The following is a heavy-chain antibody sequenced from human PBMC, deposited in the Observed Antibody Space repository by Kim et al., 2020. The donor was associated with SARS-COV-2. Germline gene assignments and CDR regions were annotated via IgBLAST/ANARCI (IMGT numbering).Heavy chain of an antibody. D-gene: IGHD3-10*01. CDR3: ARGGLWFGARFDY. CDR1: GFTFSSYA. V-gene: IGHV3-30*04. CDR2: ISYDGSNK. Sequence: GGSLRLSCAASGFTFSSYAMHWVRQAPGKGLEWVAVISYDGSNKYYADSVKGRFTISRDNSKNTLYLQMNSLRAEDTAVYYCARGGLWFGARFDYWGQGTLVTVSS. J-gene: IGHJ4*02.